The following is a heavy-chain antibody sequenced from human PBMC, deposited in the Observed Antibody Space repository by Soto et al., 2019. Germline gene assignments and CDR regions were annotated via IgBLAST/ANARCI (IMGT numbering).Heavy chain of an antibody. CDR2: IYSGGST. CDR1: GFTVSSNY. D-gene: IGHD1-26*01. CDR3: ARAPIVGATLAFDY. V-gene: IGHV3-53*01. Sequence: GGSLRLSCAASGFTVSSNYMSWVRQAPGKGLEWVSVIYSGGSTYYADSVKGRFTISRGNSKNTLYLQMNSLRAEDTAVYYCARAPIVGATLAFDYWGQGTLVTVSS. J-gene: IGHJ4*02.